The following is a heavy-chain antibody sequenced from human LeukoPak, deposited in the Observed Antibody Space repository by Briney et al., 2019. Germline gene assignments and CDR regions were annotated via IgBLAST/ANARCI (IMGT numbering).Heavy chain of an antibody. D-gene: IGHD4-17*01. J-gene: IGHJ4*02. CDR2: ISSSSSTI. V-gene: IGHV3-48*01. CDR3: AKVAYGDYGREFFDY. CDR1: GFTFSGYS. Sequence: PGGSLGLSCAASGFTFSGYSMNWVRQAPGKGLEWVSYISSSSSTIYYADSAKGRFTISRDTSKNTLYLQMNSLRADDTAVYYCAKVAYGDYGREFFDYWGQGTLVTVSS.